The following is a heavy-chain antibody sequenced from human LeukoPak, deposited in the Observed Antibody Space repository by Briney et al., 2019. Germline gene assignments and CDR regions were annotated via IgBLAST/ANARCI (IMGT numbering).Heavy chain of an antibody. CDR3: AKDRVVTAIHDAFDI. CDR2: IWYDGSNK. J-gene: IGHJ3*02. CDR1: GFTFSAFG. D-gene: IGHD2-21*02. Sequence: GGSLRLSCAASGFTFSAFGMHWVRQAPGKGQEWVAVIWYDGSNKYYAESVKGRFTIPRDNSKNTLSLQMNSLRAEDTAMYYCAKDRVVTAIHDAFDIWGQGTMVTVSS. V-gene: IGHV3-33*06.